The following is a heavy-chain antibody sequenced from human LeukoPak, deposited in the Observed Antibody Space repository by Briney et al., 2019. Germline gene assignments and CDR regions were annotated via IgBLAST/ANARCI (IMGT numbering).Heavy chain of an antibody. V-gene: IGHV3-48*01. J-gene: IGHJ4*02. Sequence: GGSLRLSCAASGFAFSNFAMHWVRQAPGKGLEWVSYISSSGSTIYYGDSVKGRFTISRDNSKNTLYMQMNSLRAEDTAVYYCAKDHRIAVAGNDFDYWGQGTLVTVSS. CDR1: GFAFSNFA. CDR3: AKDHRIAVAGNDFDY. D-gene: IGHD6-19*01. CDR2: ISSSGSTI.